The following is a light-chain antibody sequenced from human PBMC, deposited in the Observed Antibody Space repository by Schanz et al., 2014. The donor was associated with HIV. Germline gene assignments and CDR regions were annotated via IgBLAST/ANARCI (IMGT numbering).Light chain of an antibody. CDR1: SSDVGGYYY. CDR3: SSYAGSNNVI. Sequence: QSALTQPPSASGSPGQSVNISCTGTSSDVGGYYYVSWYQQHPGKAPKLMIYEVSKRPSGVPDRFSGSKSGNTASLTVSGLLTEDEADYYCSSYAGSNNVIFGGGTKLTVL. V-gene: IGLV2-8*01. CDR2: EVS. J-gene: IGLJ2*01.